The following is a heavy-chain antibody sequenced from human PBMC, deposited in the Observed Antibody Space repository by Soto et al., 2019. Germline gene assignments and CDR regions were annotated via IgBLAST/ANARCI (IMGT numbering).Heavy chain of an antibody. V-gene: IGHV3-21*01. J-gene: IGHJ6*02. D-gene: IGHD6-13*01. CDR2: ISSSSSYI. CDR3: ARDFDGYSSSWYRYYGMDV. CDR1: GFTFSSYS. Sequence: VRLVESGGGVVQPGRSLRLSCVASGFTFSSYSMNWVRQAPGKGLEWVSSISSSSSYIYYADSVKGRFTISRDNAKNSLYLQMNSLRAEDTAVYYCARDFDGYSSSWYRYYGMDVWGQGTTVTVSS.